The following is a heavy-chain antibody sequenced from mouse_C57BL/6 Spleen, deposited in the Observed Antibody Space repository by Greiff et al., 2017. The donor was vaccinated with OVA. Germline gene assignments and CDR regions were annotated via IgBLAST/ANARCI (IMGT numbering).Heavy chain of an antibody. CDR1: GFTFSDYG. Sequence: EVKLVESGGGLVKPGGSLKLSCAASGFTFSDYGMHLVRQAPEKGLAWVAYISSGSSTIYYADPVKGRFTISRDNAKNTLFLQMTSLRSEDTAMYYCARHDYGTAMDYWGQGTSVTVSS. CDR2: ISSGSSTI. D-gene: IGHD1-2*01. J-gene: IGHJ4*01. V-gene: IGHV5-17*01. CDR3: ARHDYGTAMDY.